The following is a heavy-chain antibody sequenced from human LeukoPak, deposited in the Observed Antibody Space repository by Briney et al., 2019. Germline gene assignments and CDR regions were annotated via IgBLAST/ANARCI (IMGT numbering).Heavy chain of an antibody. CDR2: IYYSGST. V-gene: IGHV4-59*01. CDR1: AGSISNYY. Sequence: PSETLSLTCTVSAGSISNYYWSWIRQPPGKGLEWIGYIYYSGSTNYNPSLKSRVTISIDASKNQFSLKLSSVTAVDTAVYYCARYCYGSGSPRNWFDPWGQGTLVTVSS. D-gene: IGHD3-10*01. CDR3: ARYCYGSGSPRNWFDP. J-gene: IGHJ5*02.